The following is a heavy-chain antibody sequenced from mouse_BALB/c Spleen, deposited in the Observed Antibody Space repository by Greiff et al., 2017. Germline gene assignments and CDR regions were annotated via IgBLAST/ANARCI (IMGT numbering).Heavy chain of an antibody. Sequence: VQLKESGPGLVKPSQSLSLTCTVTGYSITSDYAWNWIRQFPGNKLEWMGYISYSGSTSYNPSLKSRISITRDTSKNQFFLQLNSVTTEDTATYYCAITTATRFAYWGQGTLVTVSA. CDR3: AITTATRFAY. CDR2: ISYSGST. V-gene: IGHV3-2*02. CDR1: GYSITSDYA. D-gene: IGHD1-2*01. J-gene: IGHJ3*01.